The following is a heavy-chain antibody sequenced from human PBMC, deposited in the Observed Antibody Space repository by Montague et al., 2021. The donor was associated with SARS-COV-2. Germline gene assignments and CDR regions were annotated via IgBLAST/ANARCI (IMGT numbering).Heavy chain of an antibody. V-gene: IGHV4-39*01. Sequence: SAPLSLTCTVSGGSISSSSYYWGWIRQPPGKGLEWIGSVYYSGSTYYNPSLKSRVTISVDTSKNQFSLKLSSVTAADTAVYYCERVLAYCGGDCYGWYFDLWGRGTLVTVSS. J-gene: IGHJ2*01. CDR1: GGSISSSSYY. CDR3: ERVLAYCGGDCYGWYFDL. D-gene: IGHD2-21*02. CDR2: VYYSGST.